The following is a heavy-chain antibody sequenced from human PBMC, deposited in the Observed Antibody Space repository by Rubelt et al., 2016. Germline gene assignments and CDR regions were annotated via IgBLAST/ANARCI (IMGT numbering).Heavy chain of an antibody. J-gene: IGHJ2*01. CDR1: GFTFSTPY. D-gene: IGHD3-22*01. V-gene: IGHV3-7*02. CDR2: IKQDGGDT. CDR3: ARSYYYDRYFDL. Sequence: ELQLVESGGGLVKSGGSLRLSCVASGFTFSTPYMSWVRQAPGKGLEWVAKIKQDGGDTYYVDSVKGRFTISRDNAKNMVYMQMNGQRAADTAVYYCARSYYYDRYFDLWGRGTLVTVSS.